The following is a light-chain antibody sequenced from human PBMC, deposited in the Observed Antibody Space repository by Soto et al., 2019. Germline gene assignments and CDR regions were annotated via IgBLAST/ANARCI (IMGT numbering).Light chain of an antibody. CDR3: QQYGRSPLFT. V-gene: IGKV3-20*01. Sequence: IVWTQSPGTLSLSPGERASLSCRASQRVISDYLAWYQQKPGQAPRLLIYGASNRTTGIPDRFSGSGSGTDFTLTISRLEPEDFAVYYCQQYGRSPLFTFGPGTTLEIK. CDR1: QRVISDY. J-gene: IGKJ3*01. CDR2: GAS.